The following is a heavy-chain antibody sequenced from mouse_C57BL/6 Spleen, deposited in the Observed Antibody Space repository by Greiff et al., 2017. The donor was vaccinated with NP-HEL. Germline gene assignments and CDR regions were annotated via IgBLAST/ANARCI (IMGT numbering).Heavy chain of an antibody. CDR2: IDPENGDT. CDR1: GLNIKDDY. Sequence: EVQGVESGAELVRPGASVKLSCTASGLNIKDDYMHWVKQRPEQGLEWIGWIDPENGDTEYASKFQGKATITADTSSNTAFLQLSSLTSEDTAVYYCTYGNYWYCDVWGTGTTVTVSS. V-gene: IGHV14-4*01. J-gene: IGHJ1*03. CDR3: TYGNYWYCDV. D-gene: IGHD2-10*02.